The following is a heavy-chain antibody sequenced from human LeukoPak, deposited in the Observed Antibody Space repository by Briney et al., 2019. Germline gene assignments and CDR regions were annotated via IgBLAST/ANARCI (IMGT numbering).Heavy chain of an antibody. J-gene: IGHJ6*02. CDR1: XXXXSXXX. D-gene: IGHD3/OR15-3a*01. Sequence: GGSLXLSCAAXXXXXSXXXXTXVXXXXGXXXXXVSXXXRGNSTLYAGSVKGRFTISRDNTKNTLYLQMNSLRXEXTXXYXCGRGGYDFDAWXPGTTVSVFS. CDR3: GRGGYDFDA. V-gene: IGHV3-66*01. CDR2: XXRGNST.